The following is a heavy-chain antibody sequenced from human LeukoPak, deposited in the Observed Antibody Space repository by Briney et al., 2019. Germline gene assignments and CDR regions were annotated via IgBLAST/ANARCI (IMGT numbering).Heavy chain of an antibody. CDR2: TSGSGAST. Sequence: GGSLRLSCAASGFTFNTYAMSWVRQAPGKGLEWVSATSGSGASTYYADSVKGRITISRDNSKNTVYLQMNSLRAEDTAVYFCVKTFQYSSNWYDYWGQGTLVTVSS. CDR3: VKTFQYSSNWYDY. V-gene: IGHV3-23*01. CDR1: GFTFNTYA. J-gene: IGHJ5*01. D-gene: IGHD6-6*01.